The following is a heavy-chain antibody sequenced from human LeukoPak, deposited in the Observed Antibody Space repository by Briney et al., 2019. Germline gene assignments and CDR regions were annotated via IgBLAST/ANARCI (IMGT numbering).Heavy chain of an antibody. J-gene: IGHJ6*03. D-gene: IGHD2-2*01. CDR3: ARGDCSSTICYSPMDV. Sequence: SETLSLTCTVSDDSITMYYWTWIRQPPGKGLEWIGSIYRSGSTNYNPSLKSRVTISVDTSKNQFSLKVNSVTAADTALYYCARGDCSSTICYSPMDVWGKGTTVTVSS. V-gene: IGHV4-38-2*02. CDR2: IYRSGST. CDR1: DDSITMYY.